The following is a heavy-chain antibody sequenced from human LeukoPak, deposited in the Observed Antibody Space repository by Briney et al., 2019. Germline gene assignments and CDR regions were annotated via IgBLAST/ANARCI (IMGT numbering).Heavy chain of an antibody. CDR3: ANEYSKGDV. J-gene: IGHJ3*01. CDR2: ISGSGTST. Sequence: PGGSLRLSCVASGFTFSNYVMNWVRQAPGKGLECVSSISGSGTSTYYADSVKGRFTSSRDNSKNTPYLQMNSLRAEDTAIYYCANEYSKGDVWGQGTTVTVSS. V-gene: IGHV3-23*01. D-gene: IGHD4-11*01. CDR1: GFTFSNYV.